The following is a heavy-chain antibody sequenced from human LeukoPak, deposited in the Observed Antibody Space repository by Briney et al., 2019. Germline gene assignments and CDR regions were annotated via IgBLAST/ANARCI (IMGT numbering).Heavy chain of an antibody. CDR3: AATGDTAMVGPFDY. Sequence: PSGTLSLTCAVSGGSTSSSNWWSWVRQPPGKGLEWIGEIYHSGSTNYNPSLKSRVTISVDKSKNQFSLKLSSVTAADTAVYYCAATGDTAMVGPFDYWGQGTLVTVSS. CDR2: IYHSGST. D-gene: IGHD5-18*01. J-gene: IGHJ4*02. CDR1: GGSTSSSNW. V-gene: IGHV4-4*02.